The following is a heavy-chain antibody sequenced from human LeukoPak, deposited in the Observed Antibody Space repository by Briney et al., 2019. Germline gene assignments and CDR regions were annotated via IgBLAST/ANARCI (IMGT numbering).Heavy chain of an antibody. Sequence: PGGSLRLSCAVSGFTFSGYNMNWVRQAPGKGLEWAASITDISSYTYHADSVKGRFTISRDNSKNTLYLQMNSLRAEDTAVYYCAREVTILGSAFDIWGQGTMVTVSS. CDR2: ITDISSYT. D-gene: IGHD3-9*01. J-gene: IGHJ3*02. CDR1: GFTFSGYN. CDR3: AREVTILGSAFDI. V-gene: IGHV3-21*01.